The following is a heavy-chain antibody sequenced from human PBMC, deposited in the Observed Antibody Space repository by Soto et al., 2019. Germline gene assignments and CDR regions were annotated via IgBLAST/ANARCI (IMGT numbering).Heavy chain of an antibody. V-gene: IGHV4-59*01. Sequence: SETLSLTCTVSGDSMSYYVGSWIRQPPGKGLEWIGYIYYSGSTNYNPSLKSRVTISVDTSKNQFSLKLTSVTAADTAVYYCARRVYGSGSYYKYHFDYWGQGSLVTVSS. CDR3: ARRVYGSGSYYKYHFDY. D-gene: IGHD3-10*01. CDR1: GDSMSYYV. J-gene: IGHJ4*02. CDR2: IYYSGST.